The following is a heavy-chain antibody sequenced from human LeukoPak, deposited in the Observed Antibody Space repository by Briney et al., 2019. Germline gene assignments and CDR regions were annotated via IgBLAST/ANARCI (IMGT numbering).Heavy chain of an antibody. D-gene: IGHD2-2*02. J-gene: IGHJ4*02. V-gene: IGHV3-30*02. CDR2: IRYDGSNK. CDR1: GFTFSSYG. Sequence: GGSLRLSCAASGFTFSSYGMHWVRQAPGKGLEWVAFIRYDGSNKYYADSVKGRFTISRDNSKNTLYLQMNSLRAEDTVVYYCAKGACSSTSCYNGQDLDYWGQGTLVTVSS. CDR3: AKGACSSTSCYNGQDLDY.